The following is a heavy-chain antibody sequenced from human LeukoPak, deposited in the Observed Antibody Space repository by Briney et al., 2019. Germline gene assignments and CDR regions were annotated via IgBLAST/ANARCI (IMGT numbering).Heavy chain of an antibody. Sequence: SVKVSCKASGGTFSSYAISWMRQAPGQGLEWMGGIIPIFGTANYAQKFQGRVTITADESTSTAYMELSSLRSEDTAVYYCARDSGIAAAGSFDYWGQGTLVTVSS. D-gene: IGHD6-13*01. J-gene: IGHJ4*02. CDR3: ARDSGIAAAGSFDY. CDR1: GGTFSSYA. CDR2: IIPIFGTA. V-gene: IGHV1-69*13.